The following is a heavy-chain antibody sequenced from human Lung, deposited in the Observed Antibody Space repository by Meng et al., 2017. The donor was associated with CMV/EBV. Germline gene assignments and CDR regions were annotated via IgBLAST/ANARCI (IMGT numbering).Heavy chain of an antibody. CDR3: ARADKVRFDY. J-gene: IGHJ4*02. V-gene: IGHV4-4*02. CDR2: IYHSGST. Sequence: QVEVPEPGPGLGKPSGTLSLTGAVSGGSMSSTNWWSWVRQPPGKGLEWIGEIYHSGSTNYNPSLKSRVSISVDKSKNQFSLKLSSVTAADTAVYYCARADKVRFDYWGQGTLVTVSS. CDR1: GGSMSSTNW.